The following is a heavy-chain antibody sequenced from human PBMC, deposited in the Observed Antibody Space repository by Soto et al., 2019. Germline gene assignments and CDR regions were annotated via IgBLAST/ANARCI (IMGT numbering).Heavy chain of an antibody. J-gene: IGHJ4*02. CDR2: ISYDGSNK. Sequence: GGSLRLSCAASGFTFSSSGMHWVRQAPGKGLEWVAVISYDGSNKYYADSVKGRFTISRDNSKNTLYLQMNSLRAEDTAVYYCAKALRGDQLLASFDYWGQGTLVTVS. CDR1: GFTFSSSG. V-gene: IGHV3-30*18. D-gene: IGHD2-2*01. CDR3: AKALRGDQLLASFDY.